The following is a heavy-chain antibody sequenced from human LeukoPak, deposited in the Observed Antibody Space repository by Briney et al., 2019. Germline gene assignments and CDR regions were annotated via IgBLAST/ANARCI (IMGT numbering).Heavy chain of an antibody. J-gene: IGHJ4*02. V-gene: IGHV3-9*03. D-gene: IGHD2-2*01. CDR1: GFTFDDYA. Sequence: GGSLRLSCAAPGFTFDDYAMHWVRQAPGKGLEWVSGISWNSGSIGYADSVKGRFTISRDNAKNSLYLQMNSLRAEDMALYYCAKAGGDCSSTSCSYYGDSAAYFDYWGQGTLVTVSS. CDR3: AKAGGDCSSTSCSYYGDSAAYFDY. CDR2: ISWNSGSI.